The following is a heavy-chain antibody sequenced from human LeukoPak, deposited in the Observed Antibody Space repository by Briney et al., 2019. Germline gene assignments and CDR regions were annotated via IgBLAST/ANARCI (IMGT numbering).Heavy chain of an antibody. V-gene: IGHV3-30*03. Sequence: HPGGSLRLSCAASGFTFSSYGMHWVRQAPGKGLEWVAVISYDGSNKYYADSVKGRFTISRDNSKNTLYLQMNSLRAEDTAVYYCAYYKELPDAFDIWGQGTMVTVSS. CDR1: GFTFSSYG. D-gene: IGHD3-10*01. J-gene: IGHJ3*02. CDR2: ISYDGSNK. CDR3: AYYKELPDAFDI.